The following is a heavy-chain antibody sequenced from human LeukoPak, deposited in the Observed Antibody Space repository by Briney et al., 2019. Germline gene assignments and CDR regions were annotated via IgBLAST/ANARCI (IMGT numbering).Heavy chain of an antibody. Sequence: PSETRSLTCAVYGGSFSGYYWTWIRQAPGKGLEWIGDINPSGRISYNPSLKSRLTISVDASKNQFSLNLRSLTAADTAVYYCARGRQEVSMIVVVMTAVSYYLDVWGKGTTVTVS. CDR2: INPSGRI. CDR3: ARGRQEVSMIVVVMTAVSYYLDV. V-gene: IGHV4-34*01. J-gene: IGHJ6*03. CDR1: GGSFSGYY. D-gene: IGHD3-22*01.